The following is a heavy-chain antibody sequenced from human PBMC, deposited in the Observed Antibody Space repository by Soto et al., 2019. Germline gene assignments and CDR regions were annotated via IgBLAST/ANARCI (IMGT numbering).Heavy chain of an antibody. J-gene: IGHJ4*02. CDR1: GGSCSGYY. Sequence: SETLSLTCAVYGGSCSGYYWSWIRQPPGKGLEWIGEINHSGSTNYNPSLKSRVTISVDTSKNQFSLKLSSVTAADTAVYYCARNPIRLRRAFDYWGQGTLVTVSS. V-gene: IGHV4-34*01. CDR3: ARNPIRLRRAFDY. CDR2: INHSGST.